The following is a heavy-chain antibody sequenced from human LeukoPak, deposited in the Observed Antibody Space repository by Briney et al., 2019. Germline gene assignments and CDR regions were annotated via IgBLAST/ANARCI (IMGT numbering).Heavy chain of an antibody. Sequence: SETLSLTCTVSGGSISSYYWSWIRQPPGKGLEWIRYIYYSGGTNYNPSLKSRVTISVDTSKNQFSLKLSSVTAADTAVYYCARKTTVTTKRSRYDAFDIWGQGTMVTVSS. D-gene: IGHD4-17*01. CDR1: GGSISSYY. CDR3: ARKTTVTTKRSRYDAFDI. CDR2: IYYSGGT. V-gene: IGHV4-59*01. J-gene: IGHJ3*02.